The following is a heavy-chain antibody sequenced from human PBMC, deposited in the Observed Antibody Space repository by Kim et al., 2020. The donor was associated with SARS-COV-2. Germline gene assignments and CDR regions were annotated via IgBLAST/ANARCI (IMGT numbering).Heavy chain of an antibody. CDR1: GFTFDDYA. Sequence: GGSLRLSCAASGFTFDDYAMHWVRQAPGKGLEWVSGISWNGGSIGYADSVKGRFTISRDNAKNSLYLQMNSLRAEDTALYYCAKGWDDFWSGLDYWGQGTLVTVSS. CDR2: ISWNGGSI. V-gene: IGHV3-9*01. CDR3: AKGWDDFWSGLDY. D-gene: IGHD3-3*01. J-gene: IGHJ4*02.